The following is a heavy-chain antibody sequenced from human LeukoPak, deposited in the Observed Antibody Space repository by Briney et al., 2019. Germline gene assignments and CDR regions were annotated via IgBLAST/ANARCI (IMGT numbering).Heavy chain of an antibody. D-gene: IGHD3-22*01. CDR2: IYHNGST. J-gene: IGHJ3*02. Sequence: SGTLSLTCAVSGGSISSSNWWSWVRQPPGKGLEWIGEIYHNGSTNYNPSLKSRVTISVGTSKNQFSLKLSSVTAADTAVYYCARGNYYDSRTYYRAFDIWGQGTMVTVSS. CDR3: ARGNYYDSRTYYRAFDI. CDR1: GGSISSSNW. V-gene: IGHV4-4*02.